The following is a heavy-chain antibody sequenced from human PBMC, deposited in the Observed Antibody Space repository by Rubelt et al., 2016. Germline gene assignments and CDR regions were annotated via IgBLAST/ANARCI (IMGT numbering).Heavy chain of an antibody. Sequence: QLQLQESGPGLVKPSETLSLTCTVSGGSISSSSYYWGWIRQPPGKGLEWIGSIYYSWSTYYNPSLKSRVTISVDTSKNQFSLKLSSVTAADTAVYYCARLSSGWYYVDYWGQGTLVTVSS. CDR1: GGSISSSSYY. V-gene: IGHV4-39*01. CDR2: IYYSWST. CDR3: ARLSSGWYYVDY. D-gene: IGHD6-19*01. J-gene: IGHJ4*02.